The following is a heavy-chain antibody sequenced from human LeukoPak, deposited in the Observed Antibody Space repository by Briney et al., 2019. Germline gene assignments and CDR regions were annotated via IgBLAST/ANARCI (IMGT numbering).Heavy chain of an antibody. CDR3: AGHYYDSSGLAYYFDN. Sequence: PSETLSLTCTVSGGSVSSISSYWGWIRQPPGKGLEWIGSIRYSGRTYYNPSLQSRVTMSVDTSKNRFSLRLSSVTAADTAVYPCAGHYYDSSGLAYYFDNWGQGTLVTVSS. CDR2: IRYSGRT. V-gene: IGHV4-39*01. D-gene: IGHD3-22*01. CDR1: GGSVSSISSY. J-gene: IGHJ4*02.